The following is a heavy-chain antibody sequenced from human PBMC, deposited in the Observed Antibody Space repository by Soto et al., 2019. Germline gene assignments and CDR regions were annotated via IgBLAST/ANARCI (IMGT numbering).Heavy chain of an antibody. CDR3: AGSGVDYYGMDV. Sequence: QVQLVQSGAEVKKPGSSVKVSCKASGGTFSSYAISWVRQAPGQGLEWMGGIIPIFGTANYAQKFQGRVTSPADEPTGTAYMELSSRRSEDTAVYYSAGSGVDYYGMDVWGQGTTVTVSS. V-gene: IGHV1-69*12. CDR2: IIPIFGTA. CDR1: GGTFSSYA. J-gene: IGHJ6*02. D-gene: IGHD2-15*01.